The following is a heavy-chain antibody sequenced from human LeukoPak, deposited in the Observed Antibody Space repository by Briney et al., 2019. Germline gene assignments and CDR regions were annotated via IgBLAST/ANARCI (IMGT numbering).Heavy chain of an antibody. D-gene: IGHD6-19*01. CDR2: IYYSGST. CDR1: GGSIVHYY. CDR3: ASGQAGNFDY. J-gene: IGHJ4*02. V-gene: IGHV4-59*01. Sequence: SETLSLTCAVSGGSIVHYYWSWIRQPPGKGLEWIGYIYYSGSTYYNPSLKSRVTISVDTSKNQFSLKLSSVTAADTAVYYCASGQAGNFDYWGQGTLVTVSS.